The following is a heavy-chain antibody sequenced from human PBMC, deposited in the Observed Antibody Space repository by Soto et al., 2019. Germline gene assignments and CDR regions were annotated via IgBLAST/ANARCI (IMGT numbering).Heavy chain of an antibody. V-gene: IGHV3-73*01. J-gene: IGHJ6*02. Sequence: PGGSLRLSCAASGFTFSGSATHWVRQASGKGLEWVGRIRSKANNYATAYAASVEGRFTISRDDSKNTAHLQMNSLKTEDTAVYYCASDTARVYNGLDVWGLGTTVTVSS. D-gene: IGHD5-18*01. CDR2: IRSKANNYAT. CDR1: GFTFSGSA. CDR3: ASDTARVYNGLDV.